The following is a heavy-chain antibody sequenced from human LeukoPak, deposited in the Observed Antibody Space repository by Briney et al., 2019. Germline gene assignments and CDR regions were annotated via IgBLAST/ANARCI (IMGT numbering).Heavy chain of an antibody. CDR2: ISSSSSYI. CDR1: GFTFSSCA. D-gene: IGHD3-22*01. V-gene: IGHV3-21*01. J-gene: IGHJ6*02. Sequence: GGSLRLSCAASGFTFSSCAMTWVRQAPGKGLEWVSSISSSSSYIYYADSVKGRFTISRDNAKNSLYLQMNGLRAEDTAVYYCARVRVIYGMDVWGQGTTVTVSS. CDR3: ARVRVIYGMDV.